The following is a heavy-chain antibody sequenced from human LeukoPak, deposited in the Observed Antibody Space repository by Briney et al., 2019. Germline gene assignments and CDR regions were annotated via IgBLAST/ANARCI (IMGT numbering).Heavy chain of an antibody. J-gene: IGHJ4*02. CDR1: GASISSSSFY. CDR3: ARDMYYYDSSGYYRFDY. CDR2: IYYGGST. D-gene: IGHD3-22*01. V-gene: IGHV4-39*07. Sequence: PSETLSLTCTVSGASISSSSFYWGWIRQSPEKGLEWIGSIYYGGSTNYNPSLKSRVTMSVDTSKNQFSLKLSSVTAADTAVYYCARDMYYYDSSGYYRFDYWGQGTLVTVSS.